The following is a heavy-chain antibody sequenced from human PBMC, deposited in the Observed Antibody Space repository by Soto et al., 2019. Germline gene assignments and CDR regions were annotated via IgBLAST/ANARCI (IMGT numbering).Heavy chain of an antibody. CDR1: GGSISSSSYY. CDR2: IYYSGST. D-gene: IGHD3-10*01. J-gene: IGHJ4*02. Sequence: QLQLQESGPGLVKPSETLSLTCTVSGGSISSSSYYWGWIRQPPGKGLEWIGSIYYSGSTYYNPSLKSRVPISVDTSKDQFSLKLSSVTAADPAVYYCARSIGPSTMVRGVPFWGQGTLVTVSS. CDR3: ARSIGPSTMVRGVPF. V-gene: IGHV4-39*01.